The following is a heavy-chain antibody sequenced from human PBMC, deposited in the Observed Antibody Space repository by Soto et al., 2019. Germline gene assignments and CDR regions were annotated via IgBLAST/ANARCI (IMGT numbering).Heavy chain of an antibody. CDR2: FRTGADDGTT. D-gene: IGHD3-10*01. J-gene: IGHJ4*02. CDR1: GFTFSSYS. V-gene: IGHV3-23*01. CDR3: AKKVNSGPGSQYFDY. Sequence: PGGSLRLSCAASGFTFSSYSMSWVRQAPGKGLEWVSGFRTGADDGTTYYADSVKGRFTISRDISKNTLLLQMNSLRAEDTAIYYCAKKVNSGPGSQYFDYWGQGTLVTVSS.